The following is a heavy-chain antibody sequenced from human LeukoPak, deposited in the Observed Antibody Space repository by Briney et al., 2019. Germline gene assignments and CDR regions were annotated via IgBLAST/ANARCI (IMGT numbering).Heavy chain of an antibody. V-gene: IGHV3-23*01. CDR1: GFIFDDYS. D-gene: IGHD6-19*01. CDR3: AKSIAVAGRAKDDAFDI. Sequence: PGGSLRLSCAASGFIFDDYSMHWVRQAPGKGLEWVSLISGDGGSTYYADSVKGRFTISRDNSKNTLYLQMNSLRAEDTAVYYCAKSIAVAGRAKDDAFDIWGQGTMVTVSS. J-gene: IGHJ3*02. CDR2: ISGDGGST.